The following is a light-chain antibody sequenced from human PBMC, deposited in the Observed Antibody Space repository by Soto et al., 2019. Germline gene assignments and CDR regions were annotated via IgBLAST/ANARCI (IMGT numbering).Light chain of an antibody. Sequence: DIQMTQSPSTLSASVGDRVTITVLASQTISNWLSWYQQKPGKAPKLLIYDASTLESGVPSRFSGSGSGTEFTLTISTLQPDDFATYYCQQYNTYTWTFGQGTKVDIK. CDR1: QTISNW. V-gene: IGKV1-5*01. CDR2: DAS. J-gene: IGKJ1*01. CDR3: QQYNTYTWT.